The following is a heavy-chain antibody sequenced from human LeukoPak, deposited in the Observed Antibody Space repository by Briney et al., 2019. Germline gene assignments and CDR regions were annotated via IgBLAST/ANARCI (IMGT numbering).Heavy chain of an antibody. CDR1: GGSIYSTTFY. D-gene: IGHD1-26*01. CDR3: ARRSDSGSDDGEDYFDY. V-gene: IGHV4-39*01. Sequence: PSETLSLTCTVSGGSIYSTTFYWGWIRQPPGKGLEWIGSMYYDGSTYHSPSLKSRVTISVDTSNNQFSLKLTSVTAADTAVYFCARRSDSGSDDGEDYFDYWGQGTLVTVSS. J-gene: IGHJ4*02. CDR2: MYYDGST.